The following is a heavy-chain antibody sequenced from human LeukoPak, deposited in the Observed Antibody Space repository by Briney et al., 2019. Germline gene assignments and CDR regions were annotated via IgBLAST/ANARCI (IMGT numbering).Heavy chain of an antibody. D-gene: IGHD2/OR15-2a*01. CDR2: ISISGTSI. V-gene: IGHV3-48*03. J-gene: IGHJ4*02. CDR3: ASDIVLKDY. Sequence: GGSLRLSCAAYGFTFSSYEMNWVRQAPGKGLEWVSYISISGTSISYADSVKGRFTISRDNAKNSLYLQMNSLRAEDTAVYYCASDIVLKDYWGQGTLVTVSS. CDR1: GFTFSSYE.